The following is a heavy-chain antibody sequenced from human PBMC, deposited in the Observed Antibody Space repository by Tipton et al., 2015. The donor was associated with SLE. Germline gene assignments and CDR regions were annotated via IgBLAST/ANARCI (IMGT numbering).Heavy chain of an antibody. Sequence: QLVQSGAEVKKPGASVKVSCKASGYTFTSYYMHWVRQAPGQGLEWMGIINPSGGSTSYAQKFQGRVTMTRDTSTSTVYMELSSLRSEDTAVYYCARAQGTSYYYYYMDVWGKGTTVTVSS. J-gene: IGHJ6*03. D-gene: IGHD2-2*01. V-gene: IGHV1-46*01. CDR1: GYTFTSYY. CDR3: ARAQGTSYYYYYMDV. CDR2: INPSGGST.